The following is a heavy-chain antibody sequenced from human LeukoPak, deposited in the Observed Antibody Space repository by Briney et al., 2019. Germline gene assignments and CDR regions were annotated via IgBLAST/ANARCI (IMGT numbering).Heavy chain of an antibody. D-gene: IGHD4-11*01. Sequence: SETLSLTCTVSGGSISSYYWSWIRQPPGKGLEWIGYIYYSGSTNYNPSLKSRVTISVDTSKNQFSLKLSSVTAADTAVYYCAATVARNRGPRVDYWGQGTLVTVSS. CDR2: IYYSGST. CDR3: AATVARNRGPRVDY. J-gene: IGHJ4*02. CDR1: GGSISSYY. V-gene: IGHV4-59*08.